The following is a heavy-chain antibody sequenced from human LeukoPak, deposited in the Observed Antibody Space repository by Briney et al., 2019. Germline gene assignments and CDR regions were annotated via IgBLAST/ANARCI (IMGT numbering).Heavy chain of an antibody. CDR3: ASDSSSSFPNYLDC. CDR2: VSYDGSNT. CDR1: GFTFSSYA. D-gene: IGHD6-6*01. J-gene: IGHJ4*02. V-gene: IGHV3-30-3*01. Sequence: PGGSLRLSCAASGFTFSSYALHWVRQAPGKGLGWVAIVSYDGSNTYYADSVKGRFTISRDNSKNTLYLQMNSLRAEDTAVYYCASDSSSSFPNYLDCWGQGTLVTVSS.